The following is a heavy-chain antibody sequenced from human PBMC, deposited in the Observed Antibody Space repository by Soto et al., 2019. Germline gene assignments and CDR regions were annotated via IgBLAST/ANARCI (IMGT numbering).Heavy chain of an antibody. D-gene: IGHD2-21*02. Sequence: QVQLVQSGAEVKKPGSSVKVSCKASGGTFSSYAISWVRQAPGQGLEWMGGIIPIFGTANYAQKFQGRVTITADESTSTAYMELSSLRSEDTAVYYCARGNRGGDCYIPGYYYYGMDVWGQGTTVTVSS. CDR2: IIPIFGTA. CDR1: GGTFSSYA. J-gene: IGHJ6*02. CDR3: ARGNRGGDCYIPGYYYYGMDV. V-gene: IGHV1-69*01.